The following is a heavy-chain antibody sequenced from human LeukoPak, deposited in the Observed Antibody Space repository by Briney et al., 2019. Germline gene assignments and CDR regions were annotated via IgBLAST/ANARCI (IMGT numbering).Heavy chain of an antibody. CDR1: GGALSSYA. V-gene: IGHV1-69*05. J-gene: IGHJ6*03. Sequence: SVKVSCTAYGGALSSYAISWVRQAPGQGLEVSGRIIPIFGTANYAQRFQGRVTITTDESTSTAYMELSSLRSEDTAVYYCARDSEYYYMDVWGKGTTVTVYS. CDR2: IIPIFGTA. CDR3: ARDSEYYYMDV.